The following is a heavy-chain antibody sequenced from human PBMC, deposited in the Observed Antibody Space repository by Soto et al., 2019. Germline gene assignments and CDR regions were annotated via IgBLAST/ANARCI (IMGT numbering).Heavy chain of an antibody. D-gene: IGHD3-3*01. CDR1: GFTFSNAW. Sequence: PGGSLRLSCAASGFTFSNAWMNWVRQAPGKGLEWVGRIKSKTDGGTTDYAAPVKGRFTISRDDSKNTLYLQMNSLKTEDTAVYYRTTDVGAYHDFWSGYQSRTYYYYYGMDVWGQAKTVTVS. V-gene: IGHV3-15*07. CDR3: TTDVGAYHDFWSGYQSRTYYYYYGMDV. J-gene: IGHJ6*02. CDR2: IKSKTDGGTT.